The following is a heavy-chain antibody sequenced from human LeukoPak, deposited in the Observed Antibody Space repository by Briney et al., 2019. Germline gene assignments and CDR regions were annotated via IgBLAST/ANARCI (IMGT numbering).Heavy chain of an antibody. CDR1: GFTFYDYA. Sequence: GGSLRLSCAASGFTFYDYAMHWVGQAPGKGLEGVSGISWNSGSIGYAHSVKGRFTISRDNAKNSLYLQMHSLRAEDTALYYCAKADDFWSGYYDYWGQGTLVTVSS. CDR2: ISWNSGSI. CDR3: AKADDFWSGYYDY. J-gene: IGHJ4*02. V-gene: IGHV3-9*01. D-gene: IGHD3-3*01.